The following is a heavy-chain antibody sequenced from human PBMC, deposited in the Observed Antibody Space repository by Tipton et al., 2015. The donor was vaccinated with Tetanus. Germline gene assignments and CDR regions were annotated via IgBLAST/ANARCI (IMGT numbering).Heavy chain of an antibody. V-gene: IGHV1-3*01. CDR1: GYTFTSYA. Sequence: QSGPEVKKPGASVKVSCKAFGYTFTSYAIHWLRQAPGQRPEWMGWINPGHGDTKYSQKFQGRITITRDTPASTAYMELSRLTSEDTAMYYCASGLAAGSWGQGTLVTVSS. CDR2: INPGHGDT. J-gene: IGHJ4*02. CDR3: ASGLAAGS. D-gene: IGHD6-13*01.